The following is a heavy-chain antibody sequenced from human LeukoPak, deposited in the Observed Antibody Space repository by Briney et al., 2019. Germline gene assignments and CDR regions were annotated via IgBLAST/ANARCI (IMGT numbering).Heavy chain of an antibody. D-gene: IGHD1-14*01. CDR1: GGSFSGYY. CDR3: ARHGADHGRIDY. V-gene: IGHV4-34*01. J-gene: IGHJ4*02. CDR2: INHSGST. Sequence: SETLSLTCAVYGGSFSGYYWSWIRQPPGKGLEWIGEINHSGSTYYNPSLKSRVTIPVDTSKNQFSLKLSSVTAADTAVYYCARHGADHGRIDYWGQGTLVTVSS.